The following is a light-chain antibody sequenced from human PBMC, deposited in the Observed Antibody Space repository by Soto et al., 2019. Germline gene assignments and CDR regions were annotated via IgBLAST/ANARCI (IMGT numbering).Light chain of an antibody. CDR3: SSYKSSSTLPYV. CDR2: DVN. CDR1: SSDVGGYNL. V-gene: IGLV2-14*01. J-gene: IGLJ1*01. Sequence: QSALTQPASVSGSPGQSITISCTGTSSDVGGYNLVSRYQQYPDKAPKLMIFDVNTRPSGVSNRFSGSKSGNTASLTISGLQAEDEADYYCSSYKSSSTLPYVFGTGTNLTVL.